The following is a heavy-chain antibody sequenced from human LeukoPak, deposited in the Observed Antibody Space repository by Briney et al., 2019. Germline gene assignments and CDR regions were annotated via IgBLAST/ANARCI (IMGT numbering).Heavy chain of an antibody. D-gene: IGHD2-2*01. J-gene: IGHJ6*03. Sequence: SETLSLTCAVYGGSFSGYYWSWIRQPAGKGLEWIGRIYTSGSTNYNPSLKSRATISVDTSKNQFSLKLSSVTAADTAVYYCARVVVVPAAIFYYYYYMDVWGKGTTVTVSS. CDR1: GGSFSGYY. V-gene: IGHV4-59*10. CDR3: ARVVVVPAAIFYYYYYMDV. CDR2: IYTSGST.